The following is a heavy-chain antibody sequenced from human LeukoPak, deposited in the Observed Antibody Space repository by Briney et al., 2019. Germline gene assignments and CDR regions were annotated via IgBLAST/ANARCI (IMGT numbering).Heavy chain of an antibody. CDR3: AKGEWLDHFDY. Sequence: GGSLRLSCVVSGFTLSSRWMMWVRQAPGEGLEWMTNINRDGSEKNYVDSVKGRFTISRDNSKNTLYLQMNSLRAEDTAVYYCAKGEWLDHFDYWGQGTLVTVSS. V-gene: IGHV3-7*03. CDR2: INRDGSEK. J-gene: IGHJ4*02. CDR1: GFTLSSRW. D-gene: IGHD6-19*01.